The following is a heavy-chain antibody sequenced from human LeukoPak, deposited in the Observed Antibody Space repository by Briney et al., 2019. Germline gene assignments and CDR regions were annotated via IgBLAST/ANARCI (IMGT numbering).Heavy chain of an antibody. D-gene: IGHD3-16*01. CDR1: GFSVSSNY. CDR2: INPGGGT. Sequence: GGSLRLSCAASGFSVSSNYMNWVRLAPGEGEELVSVINPGGGTNYADSVKGRFTISRDNSKNTLYLQMNSLRAEDTALYYCARDGGGALGYWGQGTLLTVSS. J-gene: IGHJ4*02. CDR3: ARDGGGALGY. V-gene: IGHV3-53*01.